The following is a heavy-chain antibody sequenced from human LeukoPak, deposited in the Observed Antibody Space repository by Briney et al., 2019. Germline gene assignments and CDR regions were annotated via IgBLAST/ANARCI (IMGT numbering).Heavy chain of an antibody. D-gene: IGHD3-3*01. CDR1: GVSISSSNSY. V-gene: IGHV4-39*07. J-gene: IGHJ4*02. CDR2: IYYSGNT. CDR3: ARVGYYDFWSGLYYFDY. Sequence: SETLSLTCTVSGVSISSSNSYWGWIRQPPGKGLEWIGSIYYSGNTYYNASLKSQVSISIDMSKNQFSLKLSSVTAADTAVYYCARVGYYDFWSGLYYFDYWGQGTLVTVSS.